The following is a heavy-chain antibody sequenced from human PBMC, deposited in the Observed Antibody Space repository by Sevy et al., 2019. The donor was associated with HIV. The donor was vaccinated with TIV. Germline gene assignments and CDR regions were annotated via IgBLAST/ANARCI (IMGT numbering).Heavy chain of an antibody. CDR2: FDPEDGER. CDR1: GKSLTRLS. CDR3: ASIQKYYYGNSGYYDY. D-gene: IGHD3-22*01. Sequence: ASVKVSCKVSGKSLTRLSTHWVRQAPGKGLEWMGSFDPEDGERIYAHKFQGRVTMSEDTSTDTASMDLSSLRSDDTDIYYRASIQKYYYGNSGYYDYRGQGTLGTVSS. V-gene: IGHV1-24*01. J-gene: IGHJ4*02.